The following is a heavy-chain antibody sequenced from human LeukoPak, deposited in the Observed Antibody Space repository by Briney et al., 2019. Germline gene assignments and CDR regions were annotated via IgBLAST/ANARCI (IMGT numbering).Heavy chain of an antibody. J-gene: IGHJ5*02. V-gene: IGHV1-69*05. D-gene: IGHD6-6*01. CDR3: ARGDIAARYNWFDP. Sequence: SVKVSCKASGGTFSSYAISWVRQAPGQGLEWMGGIIPTFGTANYAQKFQGRVTITTDESTSTAYMELSSLRSEDTAVYYCARGDIAARYNWFDPWGQGTLVTVSS. CDR1: GGTFSSYA. CDR2: IIPTFGTA.